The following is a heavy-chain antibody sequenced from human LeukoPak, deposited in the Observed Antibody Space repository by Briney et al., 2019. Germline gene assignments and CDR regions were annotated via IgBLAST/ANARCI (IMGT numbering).Heavy chain of an antibody. CDR2: IIPIFGTA. CDR1: GGTSSSYA. D-gene: IGHD2/OR15-2a*01. J-gene: IGHJ6*02. V-gene: IGHV1-69*13. Sequence: ASVKVSCKASGGTSSSYAISWVRQAPGQGLEWMGGIIPIFGTANYAQKFQGRVTITADESTSTAYMELSSLRSEDTAVYYCAREGLSGVDVWGQGTTVTVSS. CDR3: AREGLSGVDV.